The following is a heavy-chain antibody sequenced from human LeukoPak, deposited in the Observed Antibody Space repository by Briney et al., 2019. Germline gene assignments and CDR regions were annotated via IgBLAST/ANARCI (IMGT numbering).Heavy chain of an antibody. D-gene: IGHD6-19*01. V-gene: IGHV3-48*02. CDR3: ARDSSGWFLNFDS. CDR2: ITASGTAM. J-gene: IGHJ4*02. Sequence: GGFLRLSCAASGFTFSSYSMNWVRQAPGKGLEWVSHITASGTAMFYADSVKGRFTISRDNAKNSLYLQMNSLRDEDTAVYYCARDSSGWFLNFDSWGQGTLVTVSS. CDR1: GFTFSSYS.